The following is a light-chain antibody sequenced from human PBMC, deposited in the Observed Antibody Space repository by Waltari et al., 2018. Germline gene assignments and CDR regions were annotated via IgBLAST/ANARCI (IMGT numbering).Light chain of an antibody. Sequence: QSALTQPASVSGAPGQSITISCTGTSSDVGSYNLVSWYQQHPGKAPKLIIYEVSERPSGVSLRFSGSKSGNTASLTISGLQAEDEADYHCCSYAGGSTYVLFGGGTKLTVL. V-gene: IGLV2-23*02. CDR2: EVS. CDR3: CSYAGGSTYVL. CDR1: SSDVGSYNL. J-gene: IGLJ2*01.